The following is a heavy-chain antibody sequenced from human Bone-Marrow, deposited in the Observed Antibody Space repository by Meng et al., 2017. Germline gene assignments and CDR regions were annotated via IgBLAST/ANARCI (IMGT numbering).Heavy chain of an antibody. CDR2: ILSDGNNK. Sequence: QVQPVEFGGGVVQPGRSLRLSCAASGFTFTTYTMHWVRQAPGKGLEWVAVILSDGNNKYYADSVKGRFTISRYNSKNTLYLQMNSLRAEDTAVYYCVSDSECPEYWGQGTLVTVSS. D-gene: IGHD1-14*01. J-gene: IGHJ4*02. V-gene: IGHV3-30-3*01. CDR1: GFTFTTYT. CDR3: VSDSECPEY.